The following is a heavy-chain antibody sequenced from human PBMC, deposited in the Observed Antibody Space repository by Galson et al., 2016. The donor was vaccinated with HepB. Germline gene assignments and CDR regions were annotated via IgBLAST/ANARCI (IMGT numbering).Heavy chain of an antibody. J-gene: IGHJ4*02. V-gene: IGHV3-23*01. Sequence: SLRLSCAATGLTFSSYAMSWVRQAPGKGLEWVSACSGGNTKYADSVKGRFTISGDNSKNTVYLQMNSLRVEDTAVYYCATRVITMIRGVVDYWGQGTLVTVSS. CDR2: CSGGNT. CDR3: ATRVITMIRGVVDY. CDR1: GLTFSSYA. D-gene: IGHD3-10*01.